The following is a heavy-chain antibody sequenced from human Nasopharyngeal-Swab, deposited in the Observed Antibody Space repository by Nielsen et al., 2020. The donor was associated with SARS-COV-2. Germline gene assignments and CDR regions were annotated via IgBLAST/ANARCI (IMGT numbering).Heavy chain of an antibody. Sequence: VKVSCKASGYTFTDYYMHWVRQAPGQGLEWMGCINPHSGGTNYAQKFQGWVTMTRDTSINTAYMDLSRLTSDDTAVYYCATDGSGSYPLYYFDYWGQGTLVTVSS. CDR2: INPHSGGT. J-gene: IGHJ4*02. V-gene: IGHV1-2*04. D-gene: IGHD3-10*01. CDR1: GYTFTDYY. CDR3: ATDGSGSYPLYYFDY.